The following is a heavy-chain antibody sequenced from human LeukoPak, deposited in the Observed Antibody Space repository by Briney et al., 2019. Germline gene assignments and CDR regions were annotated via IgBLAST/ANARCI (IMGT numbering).Heavy chain of an antibody. CDR2: ISSIGSTI. CDR1: GFTFSSDS. CDR3: ARDHSNWEGVDY. Sequence: GGSLRLSCAPSGFTFSSDSRNWVPQAPGKGLEWVSSISSIGSTIYYADSVKGRFTISRDNAKNSLYLQMNSLRAEDTAVYYCARDHSNWEGVDYWGQGTLVTVSS. V-gene: IGHV3-48*01. D-gene: IGHD7-27*01. J-gene: IGHJ4*02.